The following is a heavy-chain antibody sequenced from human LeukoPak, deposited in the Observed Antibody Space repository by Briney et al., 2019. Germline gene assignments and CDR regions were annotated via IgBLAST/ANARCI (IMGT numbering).Heavy chain of an antibody. J-gene: IGHJ4*02. V-gene: IGHV3-23*01. CDR3: AKDRIPAASFGVVLGNENDY. D-gene: IGHD2-2*01. CDR1: GFTFSSYA. CDR2: ISGSGGST. Sequence: GGSLRLSCAASGFTFSSYAMSWVRQAPGKGLEWVSAISGSGGSTYYADSVKGRFTISRDNSKNTLYLQMNSLRAEDTAVYYCAKDRIPAASFGVVLGNENDYWGQGTLVTVSS.